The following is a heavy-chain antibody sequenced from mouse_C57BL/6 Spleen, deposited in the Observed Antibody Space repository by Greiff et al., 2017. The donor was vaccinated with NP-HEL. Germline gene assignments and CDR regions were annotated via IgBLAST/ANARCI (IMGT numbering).Heavy chain of an antibody. CDR3: ARSGDYAGNFDY. J-gene: IGHJ2*01. D-gene: IGHD2-4*01. CDR1: GYTFTSYW. CDR2: IHPNSGST. V-gene: IGHV1-64*01. Sequence: VQLQQPGAELVKPGASVKLSCKASGYTFTSYWMHWVKQRPGQGLEWIGMIHPNSGSTNYNEKFKSKATLTVDKSSSTAYMQLSSLTSEDSAVYYCARSGDYAGNFDYWGQGTTLTVSS.